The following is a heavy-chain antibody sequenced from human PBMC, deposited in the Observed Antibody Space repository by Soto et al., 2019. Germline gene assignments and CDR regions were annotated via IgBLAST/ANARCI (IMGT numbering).Heavy chain of an antibody. V-gene: IGHV4-39*01. CDR2: MDYNGNS. D-gene: IGHD3-22*01. J-gene: IGHJ4*02. CDR3: VRSAFGYYDTSGYPLTDS. CDR1: GGSISSSNYS. Sequence: AETPSLTCTVSGGSISSSNYSWGWIRQPPGEGLEWVGSMDYNGNSYQNPSLKSRVTLSVDTSKIQFSLKLRSVTAADTDVYFCVRSAFGYYDTSGYPLTDSWGQGTLVTVSS.